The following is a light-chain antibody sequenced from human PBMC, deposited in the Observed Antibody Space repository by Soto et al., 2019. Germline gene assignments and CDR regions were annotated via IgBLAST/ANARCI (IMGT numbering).Light chain of an antibody. CDR2: GNS. CDR3: QSYDSSLSVV. CDR1: SSNIGAGYD. Sequence: QSVLTQPPSVSGAPGQRVTISCTGSSSNIGAGYDVHWYQQLPGTVPKLLIYGNSNRPSGVPDRFSGSKSGTSASLAITGLQAEDGADYYCQSYDSSLSVVFGGGTKLTVL. V-gene: IGLV1-40*01. J-gene: IGLJ2*01.